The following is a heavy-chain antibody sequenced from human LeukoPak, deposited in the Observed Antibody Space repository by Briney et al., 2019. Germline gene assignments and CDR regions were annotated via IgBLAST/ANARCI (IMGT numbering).Heavy chain of an antibody. CDR3: ARDYEYSTD. D-gene: IGHD6-13*01. V-gene: IGHV1-18*04. CDR1: GYTFTRYG. CDR2: IRAYNGNT. J-gene: IGHJ4*02. Sequence: ASVKVSCKASGYTFTRYGISWGRQAPGQGREWRGWIRAYNGNTNYAQKLQGRVTMTTATSTSKAYMEQRSLRSDDTAVYYCARDYEYSTDWGQGTLVTVSS.